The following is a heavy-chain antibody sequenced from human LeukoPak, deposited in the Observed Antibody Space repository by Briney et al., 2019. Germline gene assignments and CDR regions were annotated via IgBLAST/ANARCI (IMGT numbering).Heavy chain of an antibody. CDR3: ARDYYDSSGYYRSVDY. CDR2: INPNSGGT. D-gene: IGHD3-22*01. CDR1: GYTFTGYY. J-gene: IGHJ4*02. Sequence: ASVKVSCKASGYTFTGYYMHWVRQAPGQGLEWMGRINPNSGGTNYAQKFQGRVTMTRDTSISTAYMELSRLRSDDTAVYYCARDYYDSSGYYRSVDYWRQGTLVTVSS. V-gene: IGHV1-2*06.